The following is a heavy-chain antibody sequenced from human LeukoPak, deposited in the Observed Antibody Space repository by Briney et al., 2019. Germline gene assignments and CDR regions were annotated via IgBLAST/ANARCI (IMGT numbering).Heavy chain of an antibody. V-gene: IGHV4-59*02. CDR1: GGSVDNYY. CDR3: AREDSGTSGYVFDP. J-gene: IGHJ5*02. CDR2: VYHSGST. D-gene: IGHD3-22*01. Sequence: SETLSLTCIVSGGSVDNYYWSWIRQPPGKGLEWIGNVYHSGSTSYNPSLKSRVTISRDTSKNQFSLRLTSVTAADTAVYYCAREDSGTSGYVFDPWGQGTLVTVSS.